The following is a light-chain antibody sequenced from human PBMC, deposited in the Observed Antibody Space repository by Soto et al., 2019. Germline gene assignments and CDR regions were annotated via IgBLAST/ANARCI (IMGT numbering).Light chain of an antibody. J-gene: IGKJ1*01. Sequence: EVMLTQSPGTLSLSPGERATLSCRASQSIFSNYLACYQQKSGQAPRLLIYGASNRATGITDRFSGSGSGTDFNLTISRLTPEGVAMYYCQQYGISPPTCGQGTKVEFK. CDR2: GAS. V-gene: IGKV3-20*01. CDR3: QQYGISPPT. CDR1: QSIFSNY.